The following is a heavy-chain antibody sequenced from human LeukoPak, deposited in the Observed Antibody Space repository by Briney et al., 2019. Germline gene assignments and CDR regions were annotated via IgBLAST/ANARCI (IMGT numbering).Heavy chain of an antibody. Sequence: GGSLRLSCAASGFTFSSYSMNWVRQAPGKGLEWVSYISSRSSTIYYADSVKGRFTISRDNSKNTLYLQMNSLRAEDTAVYYCAKDDYGDSGGYWGQGTLVTVSS. V-gene: IGHV3-48*01. CDR2: ISSRSSTI. CDR3: AKDDYGDSGGY. J-gene: IGHJ4*02. D-gene: IGHD4-17*01. CDR1: GFTFSSYS.